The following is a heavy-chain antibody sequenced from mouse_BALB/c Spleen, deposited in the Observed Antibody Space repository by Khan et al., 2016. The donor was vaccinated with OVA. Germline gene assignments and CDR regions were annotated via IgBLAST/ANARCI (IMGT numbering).Heavy chain of an antibody. CDR1: GYTFTNYG. Sequence: QIQLVQSGPELKKPGETVKISCKASGYTFTNYGMNWVKQAPGKGSKWMGWINTYTGEPTYADDFKGRFVFSLETSASTAYLQISNLKNEDMTTYFCARISAYWYSDVWGAGTTVTVSS. J-gene: IGHJ1*01. CDR3: ARISAYWYSDV. CDR2: INTYTGEP. D-gene: IGHD6-2*01. V-gene: IGHV9-1*02.